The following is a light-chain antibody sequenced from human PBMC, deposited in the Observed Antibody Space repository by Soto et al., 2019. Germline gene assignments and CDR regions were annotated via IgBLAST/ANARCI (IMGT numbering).Light chain of an antibody. CDR3: QQYNNWPRT. CDR2: DAS. V-gene: IGKV3D-15*01. J-gene: IGKJ1*01. Sequence: EIVLTQSPVTLSLSPGERATLSCRASQSVRTYLAWYQVKPGQAPRLLIYDASRRASGVPARFSGSGSGTDFTLTISSLQSEDFAVYYCQQYNNWPRTFGQGTKVDIK. CDR1: QSVRTY.